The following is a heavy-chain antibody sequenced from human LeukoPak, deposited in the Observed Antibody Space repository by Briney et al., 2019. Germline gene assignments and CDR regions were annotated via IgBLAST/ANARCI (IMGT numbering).Heavy chain of an antibody. V-gene: IGHV4-39*01. CDR2: IYYSGNT. CDR1: GGSISSVSYY. D-gene: IGHD6-13*01. CDR3: ARHLRGGSIWFDY. Sequence: SETLPLTCTVSGGSISSVSYYGGWVRQPPGRGLGSIESIYYSGNTYYNLSPKSRVTLSVDTSKNQFFLTMSHVTAADTALYYCARHLRGGSIWFDYWGQGTLVTVSS. J-gene: IGHJ4*02.